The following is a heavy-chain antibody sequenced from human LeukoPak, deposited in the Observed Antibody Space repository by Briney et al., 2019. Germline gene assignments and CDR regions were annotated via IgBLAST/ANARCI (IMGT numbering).Heavy chain of an antibody. CDR1: GFTDNTNH. J-gene: IGHJ4*02. CDR2: INNGDTT. V-gene: IGHV3-66*01. D-gene: IGHD1-26*01. Sequence: PGGSLRLSCAASGFTDNTNHMSWVRQAPGKGLEWVSIINNGDTTYYAEYVKGRFTISRDDSQNTLHLQMNSLRAEDTALYYCARAWAGAFDCWGQGTLVTVSS. CDR3: ARAWAGAFDC.